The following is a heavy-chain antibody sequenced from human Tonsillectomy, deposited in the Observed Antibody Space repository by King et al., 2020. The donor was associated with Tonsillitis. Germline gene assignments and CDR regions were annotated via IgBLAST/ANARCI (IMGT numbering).Heavy chain of an antibody. J-gene: IGHJ6*02. CDR3: ARGRIVVVPVAMDYYYTLDV. Sequence: QLQESGPGLVKPSQTLSLTCTVSGGSISIGAYYWNWIRHHPGKGLEWIGYTDYSGRTFYNPSLKSRITISLDTSKNQFSLILSSVTAADTAVYYCARGRIVVVPVAMDYYYTLDVWGQGTTVTVSS. CDR1: GGSISIGAYY. V-gene: IGHV4-31*03. CDR2: TDYSGRT. D-gene: IGHD2-2*01.